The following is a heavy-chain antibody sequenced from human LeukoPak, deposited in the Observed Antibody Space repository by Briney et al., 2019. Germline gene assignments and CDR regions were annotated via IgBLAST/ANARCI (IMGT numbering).Heavy chain of an antibody. J-gene: IGHJ4*02. CDR1: GYSISSGYY. Sequence: PSETLSLTCTVSGYSISSGYYWGWIRQPPGKGLEWIGSIYHSGSTYYNPSLKSRVTISVDTSKNQFSLKLSSVTAADTAVYYCARGSRGSYYSVLWGQGTLVTVSS. CDR3: ARGSRGSYYSVL. CDR2: IYHSGST. D-gene: IGHD1-26*01. V-gene: IGHV4-38-2*02.